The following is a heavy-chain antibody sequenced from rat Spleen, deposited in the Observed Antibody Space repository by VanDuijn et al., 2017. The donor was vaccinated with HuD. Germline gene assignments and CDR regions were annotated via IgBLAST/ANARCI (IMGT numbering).Heavy chain of an antibody. D-gene: IGHD1-4*01. J-gene: IGHJ2*01. CDR2: IWTGGST. CDR1: GFSLTSYN. Sequence: QVQLKESGPGLVQPSQTLSLTCTVSGFSLTSYNVHWVRQPTGKGLEWMGVIWTGGSTDYNSALKSRLSISRDTSKSQVFLKMNSLQTEDIATYYCARAGSYFDYWGQGVMVTVSS. V-gene: IGHV2-30*01. CDR3: ARAGSYFDY.